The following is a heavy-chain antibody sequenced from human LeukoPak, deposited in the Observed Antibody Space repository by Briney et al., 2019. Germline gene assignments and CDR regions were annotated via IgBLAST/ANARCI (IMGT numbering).Heavy chain of an antibody. Sequence: PSETLSLTCTVSGGSISSSSYYWGWIRQPPGKGLEWIGSIYYSGCTYYNPSLKSRVTISVDTSKNQFSLKLSSVTAADTAVYYRARGGTIYGVVLDYFDYWGQGTLVTVSS. CDR2: IYYSGCT. CDR1: GGSISSSSYY. J-gene: IGHJ4*02. V-gene: IGHV4-39*07. D-gene: IGHD3-3*01. CDR3: ARGGTIYGVVLDYFDY.